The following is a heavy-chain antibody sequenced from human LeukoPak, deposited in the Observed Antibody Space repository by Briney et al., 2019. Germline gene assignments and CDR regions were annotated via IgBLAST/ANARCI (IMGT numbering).Heavy chain of an antibody. CDR2: IYSGGST. V-gene: IGHV3-53*01. CDR3: ARDRCTNGVCYLGWYFDL. CDR1: GFTVSSNY. J-gene: IGHJ2*01. Sequence: GGSLRLSCAASGFTVSSNYMSWVRQAPEKGLEWVSVIYSGGSTYYADSVKGRFTISRDNSKNTLYLQMNSLRAEDTAVYYCARDRCTNGVCYLGWYFDLWGRGTLVTVSS. D-gene: IGHD2-8*01.